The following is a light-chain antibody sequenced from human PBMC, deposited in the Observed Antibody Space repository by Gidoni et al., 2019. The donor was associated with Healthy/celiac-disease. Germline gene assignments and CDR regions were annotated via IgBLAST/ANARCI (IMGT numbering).Light chain of an antibody. J-gene: IGLJ2*01. CDR3: QAWDSSTVV. CDR2: QDS. V-gene: IGLV3-1*01. Sequence: SYELTQPPSVHVSPGQTASITCSGDKLGDKYACWYQQKPGQSPVLVIYQDSKRPSGIPERFSGSNSGNTATLTISGTQAIDEADYYCQAWDSSTVVFGGGTKLTVL. CDR1: KLGDKY.